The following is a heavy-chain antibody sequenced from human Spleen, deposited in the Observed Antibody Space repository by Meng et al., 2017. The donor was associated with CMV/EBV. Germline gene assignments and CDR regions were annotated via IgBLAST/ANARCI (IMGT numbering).Heavy chain of an antibody. CDR2: ICHGGSA. D-gene: IGHD2-2*02. CDR1: FVAFV. Sequence: FVAFVWIWIRQPSGEGLEWVAGICHGGSASCNPSLTSRVTISINTCETQFALNLTSVIAADTAVYYCARRGLGLCSSPSCYTRWFDPWGQGTLVTVSS. J-gene: IGHJ5*02. CDR3: ARRGLGLCSSPSCYTRWFDP. V-gene: IGHV4-34*01.